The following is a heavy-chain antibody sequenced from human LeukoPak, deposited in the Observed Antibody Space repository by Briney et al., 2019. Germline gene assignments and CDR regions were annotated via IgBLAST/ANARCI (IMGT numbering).Heavy chain of an antibody. CDR3: ARTIAQYSNSWLYFYYGLDV. CDR1: GASIRSYF. V-gene: IGHV4-59*01. D-gene: IGHD6-13*01. CDR2: VYDNDIS. J-gene: IGHJ6*02. Sequence: SETLSLTCSVSGASIRSYFWSWIRQSPGKGLEWIGYVYDNDISNFNPSLESRVTILVDRSKSQFSLKLRSVTAADTAVYYCARTIAQYSNSWLYFYYGLDVWGQGTTVTVS.